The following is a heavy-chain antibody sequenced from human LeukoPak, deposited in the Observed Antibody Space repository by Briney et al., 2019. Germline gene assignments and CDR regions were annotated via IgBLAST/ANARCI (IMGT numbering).Heavy chain of an antibody. Sequence: GGSLRLSCAASGFTFSSYGMHWVRQASGKGLEWVGRIRNKANSYATAYGASVTGRFTISRDDSKNTAYLQMNSLKTEDTAVYYCARWGAEMTAIPYWGQGTLVTVSS. J-gene: IGHJ4*02. V-gene: IGHV3-73*01. CDR2: IRNKANSYAT. CDR1: GFTFSSYG. D-gene: IGHD2-21*02. CDR3: ARWGAEMTAIPY.